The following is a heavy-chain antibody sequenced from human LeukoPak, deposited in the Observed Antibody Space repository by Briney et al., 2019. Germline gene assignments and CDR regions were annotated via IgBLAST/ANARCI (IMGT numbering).Heavy chain of an antibody. J-gene: IGHJ4*02. Sequence: GGSLRLSCAASGFTVSSNYMNWVRQAPGKGLEWVSITYSGGDTYYADSVKGRFTISRDNSKNTLYLQMNNLRADDTAVYYCTRGPGSTWYSDYWDQGTLVTVSS. CDR2: TYSGGDT. CDR3: TRGPGSTWYSDY. V-gene: IGHV3-66*02. D-gene: IGHD6-13*01. CDR1: GFTVSSNY.